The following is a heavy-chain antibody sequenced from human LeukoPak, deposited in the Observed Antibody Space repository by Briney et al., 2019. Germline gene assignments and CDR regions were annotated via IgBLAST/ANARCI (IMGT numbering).Heavy chain of an antibody. J-gene: IGHJ6*04. V-gene: IGHV4-38-2*01. D-gene: IGHD3-9*01. CDR3: VRHPDPYYDIFLV. CDR2: MYHSGSI. Sequence: KPSETLALTCGVSGYSISSGFYWGWIWQPPGKGLEWIGIMYHSGSIYYNRSLKSRVTISADTSDNHLSLKLSSVTAADTAVYYCVRHPDPYYDIFLVWGKGTTVTVSS. CDR1: GYSISSGFY.